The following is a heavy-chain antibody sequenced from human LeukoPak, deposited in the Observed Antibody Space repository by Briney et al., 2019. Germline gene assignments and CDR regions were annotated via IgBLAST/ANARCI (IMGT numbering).Heavy chain of an antibody. D-gene: IGHD6-6*01. CDR2: ISGSGGST. J-gene: IGHJ4*02. Sequence: GGSLRLSCAASGFTFSSSAMSWVRQAPGKGLEWVSAISGSGGSTYYAAPVKGPFTISRDNSKNTLYLQMNSLRADDTAQYYCAKGPKYSSRYPDYWGQGTLVTVSS. CDR3: AKGPKYSSRYPDY. V-gene: IGHV3-23*01. CDR1: GFTFSSSA.